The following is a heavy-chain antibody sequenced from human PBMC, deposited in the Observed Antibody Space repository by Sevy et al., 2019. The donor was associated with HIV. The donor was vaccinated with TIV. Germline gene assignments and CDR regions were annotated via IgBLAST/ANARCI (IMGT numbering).Heavy chain of an antibody. CDR1: GYTLTKLD. CDR2: FDPEDGDT. J-gene: IGHJ4*02. D-gene: IGHD3-22*01. CDR3: TTMEYYHNIIGSSSGDY. Sequence: ASVKVSCKVSGYTLTKLDMHWVRQAPGKGLEWMGGFDPEDGDTFYAQKFQGRDTMTEDTSTDTAYMELSSLRSEDTAVYYCTTMEYYHNIIGSSSGDYWGQGTLVTVSS. V-gene: IGHV1-24*01.